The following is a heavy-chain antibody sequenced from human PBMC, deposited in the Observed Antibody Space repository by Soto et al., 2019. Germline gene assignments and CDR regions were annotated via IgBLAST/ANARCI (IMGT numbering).Heavy chain of an antibody. J-gene: IGHJ5*02. D-gene: IGHD3-9*01. CDR1: GYTFTSYY. V-gene: IGHV1-46*01. CDR3: AREDLYYDILTGLGGHPGPFDP. Sequence: QVQLVQSGAEVKKPGASVKVSCKASGYTFTSYYMHWVRQAPGQGLEWMGIINPSGGSTSYAQKFQGRVTMTRDTSTSTVYMELSSLRSEDTAVYYCAREDLYYDILTGLGGHPGPFDPWGQGTLVTVSS. CDR2: INPSGGST.